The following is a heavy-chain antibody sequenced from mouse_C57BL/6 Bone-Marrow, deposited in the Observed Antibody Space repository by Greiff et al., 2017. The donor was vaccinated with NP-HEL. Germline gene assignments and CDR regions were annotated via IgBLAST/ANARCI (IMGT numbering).Heavy chain of an antibody. J-gene: IGHJ2*01. D-gene: IGHD2-4*01. CDR1: GFNIKDYY. CDR2: IAPEDGDT. CDR3: ARETYDYDLDY. V-gene: IGHV14-1*01. Sequence: VQLQQSGAELVRPGASVKLSCTASGFNIKDYYMHWVKQRPEQGLEWIGRIAPEDGDTEYAPKFQGKATMTADTSSNTAYLQLSSLTSEDSAVYYCARETYDYDLDYWGQGTTLTVSS.